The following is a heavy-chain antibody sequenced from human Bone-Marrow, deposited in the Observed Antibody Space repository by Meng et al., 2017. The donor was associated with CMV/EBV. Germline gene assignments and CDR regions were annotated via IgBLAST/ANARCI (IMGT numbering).Heavy chain of an antibody. J-gene: IGHJ6*02. CDR1: GYTFTGYY. CDR3: ARDDDQLPYQTPDYGMDV. Sequence: ASLKVSCKASGYTFTGYYMHWGRQAPGQGREWMGWINPNSGGENYAQKFQGRVTMTRATSISTAYMELSRLRSDDTAVYYCARDDDQLPYQTPDYGMDVWGQGTTVTVSS. CDR2: INPNSGGE. D-gene: IGHD2-2*01. V-gene: IGHV1-2*02.